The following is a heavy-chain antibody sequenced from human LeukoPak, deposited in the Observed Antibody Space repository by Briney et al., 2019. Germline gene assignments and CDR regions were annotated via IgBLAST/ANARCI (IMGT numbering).Heavy chain of an antibody. CDR3: VVDYVWGSYRFFDY. J-gene: IGHJ4*02. Sequence: GGSLRLSCTASGFTFGDYAMSWVRQAPGKGLEWVGFIRSKAYGGTTEYAASVKGRFTISRDDSKSIAYLQMNSLKTEDTAVYYCVVDYVWGSYRFFDYWGQGTLVTVSS. V-gene: IGHV3-49*04. D-gene: IGHD3-16*02. CDR2: IRSKAYGGTT. CDR1: GFTFGDYA.